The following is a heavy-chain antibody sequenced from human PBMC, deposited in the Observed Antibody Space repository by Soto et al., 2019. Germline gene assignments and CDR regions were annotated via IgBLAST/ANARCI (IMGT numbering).Heavy chain of an antibody. J-gene: IGHJ4*02. CDR1: RETLNSYA. CDR3: ARDKVRAWLSY. V-gene: IGHV1-3*01. D-gene: IGHD3-10*01. CDR2: INAGNGNT. Sequence: GTSVKVRCEASRETLNSYAMQWLRQDPGQRLEWMGWINAGNGNTKYSQKFQGRVTITRDTSASTAYMELSSLRSEDTAVYYCARDKVRAWLSYWGQGTLVTVSS.